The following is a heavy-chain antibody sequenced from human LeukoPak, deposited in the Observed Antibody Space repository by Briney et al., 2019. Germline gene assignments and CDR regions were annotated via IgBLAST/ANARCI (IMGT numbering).Heavy chain of an antibody. CDR1: GYTFTYYF. CDR3: ARDIGYCSSTSCYTY. V-gene: IGHV1-2*02. J-gene: IGHJ4*02. CDR2: INPNSGGT. Sequence: GASLKVSCKASGYTFTYYFIHWVRQAPGQGLEWMGWINPNSGGTNYAQKFQGRVTMTRDTSISTAYMELSRLRSDDTAVYYCARDIGYCSSTSCYTYWGQGTLVTVSS. D-gene: IGHD2-2*02.